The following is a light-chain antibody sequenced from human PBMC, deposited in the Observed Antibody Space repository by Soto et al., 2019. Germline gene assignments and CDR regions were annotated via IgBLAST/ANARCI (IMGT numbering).Light chain of an antibody. J-gene: IGKJ4*01. CDR3: QQVDVYPST. Sequence: DIQLTQSPSFLSASVGDRVTITCRASQGISSYLAWYQQKPGKAPNLLIYAASTLQSGVPSRFSGGGSGTDFTLTINRLQPEDFATYYCQQVDVYPSTFGGGTRWIS. CDR1: QGISSY. V-gene: IGKV1-9*01. CDR2: AAS.